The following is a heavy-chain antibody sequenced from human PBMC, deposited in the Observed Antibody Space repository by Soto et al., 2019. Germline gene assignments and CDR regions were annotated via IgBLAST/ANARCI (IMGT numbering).Heavy chain of an antibody. CDR2: IYYSGST. Sequence: PSETLSLTCTVSGGSISSSSYYWGWIRQPPGKGLEWIGSIYYSGSTYYNPSLKSRVTISVDTSKNQFSLKLSSVTAADTAVYYCARREQGSGSYYNDYWGQGTLVTVSS. J-gene: IGHJ4*02. CDR1: GGSISSSSYY. V-gene: IGHV4-39*01. CDR3: ARREQGSGSYYNDY. D-gene: IGHD3-10*01.